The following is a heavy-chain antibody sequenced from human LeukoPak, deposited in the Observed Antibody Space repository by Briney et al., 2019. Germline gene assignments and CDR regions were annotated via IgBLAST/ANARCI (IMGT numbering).Heavy chain of an antibody. CDR3: ARGYTTTDPHFDY. Sequence: TLSLTCTVSGGSVSSGGYSWSWIRQPPGKGLEWIGYLYFTGNTYYNPSLKSRLTISVDTSKNQFSLRLSSVTAADTAVYYCARGYTTTDPHFDYWGQGTLVTVSS. D-gene: IGHD1-1*01. V-gene: IGHV4-30-4*07. CDR2: LYFTGNT. CDR1: GGSVSSGGYS. J-gene: IGHJ4*02.